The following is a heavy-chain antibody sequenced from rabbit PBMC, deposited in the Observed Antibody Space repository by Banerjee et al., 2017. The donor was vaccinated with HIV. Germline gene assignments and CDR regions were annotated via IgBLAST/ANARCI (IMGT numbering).Heavy chain of an antibody. CDR1: GFSFNSGYD. CDR3: ARDTSSSFSSYGMDL. J-gene: IGHJ6*01. CDR2: VYAGSSGNT. D-gene: IGHD1-1*01. Sequence: QSLEESGGGLVKPGASLTLTCKASGFSFNSGYDMCWVRQAPGKGLEWIACVYAGSSGNTYSATWAKGRFTISKTSSTTVTLQMTRLTAADTATYFCARDTSSSFSSYGMDLWGPGTLVTVS. V-gene: IGHV1S40*01.